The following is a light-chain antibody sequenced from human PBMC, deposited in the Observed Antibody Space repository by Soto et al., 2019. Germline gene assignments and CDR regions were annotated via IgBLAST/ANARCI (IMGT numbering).Light chain of an antibody. CDR1: SSDVVSYNR. CDR2: DVS. J-gene: IGLJ1*01. V-gene: IGLV2-23*02. Sequence: QSVLTQPASVSGSPGQSITISFTVSSSDVVSYNRVSWEQQHPVKAPKLMIYDVSEGPSVVSNRFSVSNSGNASFLTISGLQAEDEADCYCCSYAGSSAYVFGTGTKVAVL. CDR3: CSYAGSSAYV.